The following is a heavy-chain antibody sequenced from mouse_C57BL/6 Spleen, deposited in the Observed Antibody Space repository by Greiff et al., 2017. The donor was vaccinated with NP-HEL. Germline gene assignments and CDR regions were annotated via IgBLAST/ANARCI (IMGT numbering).Heavy chain of an antibody. V-gene: IGHV1-82*01. CDR1: GYAFSSSW. Sequence: VQLQQSGPELVKPGASVKISCKASGYAFSSSWMNWVKQRPGKGLEWIGRIYPGDGDTNYNGKFKGKATLTADKSSSTAYMQLSSLTSEDSAVYFCARAPTVVVYYFDYWGQGTTLTVSS. CDR2: IYPGDGDT. J-gene: IGHJ2*01. D-gene: IGHD1-1*01. CDR3: ARAPTVVVYYFDY.